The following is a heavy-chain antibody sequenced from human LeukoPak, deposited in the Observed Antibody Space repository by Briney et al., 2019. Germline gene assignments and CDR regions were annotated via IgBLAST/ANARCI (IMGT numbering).Heavy chain of an antibody. J-gene: IGHJ3*02. CDR1: GNSISSYY. CDR2: MYSSGST. V-gene: IGHV4-4*07. D-gene: IGHD3-22*01. Sequence: PSETLSLTCTVSGNSISSYYWSWLRQPAGKGLEWIGRMYSSGSTNYNPSLKSRVTMSVDTSKNQFSLKLTSVTAADTAMYYCARARSGSSGYFSAVDIWGQGTMVTVSS. CDR3: ARARSGSSGYFSAVDI.